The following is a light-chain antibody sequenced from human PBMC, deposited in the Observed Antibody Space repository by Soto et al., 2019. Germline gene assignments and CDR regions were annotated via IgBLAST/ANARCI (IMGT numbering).Light chain of an antibody. CDR3: KEYKTCPGYN. V-gene: IGKV1-5*03. J-gene: IGKJ2*01. Sequence: DIQMTQSPSTLSASVVDRVTITCRASQSLGRWLAWYQQKPGKAPEILIYKTSTLESGVSTRFSGSGFGTEFAITISIQQPDDFGTYYCKEYKTCPGYNVGQGTRIEIK. CDR1: QSLGRW. CDR2: KTS.